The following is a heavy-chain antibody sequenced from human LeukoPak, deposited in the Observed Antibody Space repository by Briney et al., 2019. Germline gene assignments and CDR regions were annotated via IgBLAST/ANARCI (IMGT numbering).Heavy chain of an antibody. CDR1: GYSISSGYY. J-gene: IGHJ4*02. D-gene: IGHD2-8*01. CDR3: VRMLYANTVDHHFEY. CDR2: IYHSGST. V-gene: IGHV4-38-2*02. Sequence: SETLSLTCTVSGYSISSGYYWGWIRQPPGKGLEWIGSIYHSGSTHYNPSLKSRVTISVDTSKNQFSLKLSSVTAADTAVYYCVRMLYANTVDHHFEYWGQGTLVTVSS.